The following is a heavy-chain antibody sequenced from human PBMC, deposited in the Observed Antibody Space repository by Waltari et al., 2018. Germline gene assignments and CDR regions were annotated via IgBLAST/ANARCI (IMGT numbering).Heavy chain of an antibody. CDR2: IYYSGST. Sequence: QVQLQESGPGLVKPSQTLSLTCTVSGGSISSGDYYWSWIRQPPGKGLEWIGYIYYSGSTYYNPSLKSRVTISVDTSKNQFSLKLSSVTAADTAVYYCARDPYCTGGVCYTGYYGMDVWGQGTTVTVSS. CDR1: GGSISSGDYY. V-gene: IGHV4-30-4*08. D-gene: IGHD2-8*02. CDR3: ARDPYCTGGVCYTGYYGMDV. J-gene: IGHJ6*02.